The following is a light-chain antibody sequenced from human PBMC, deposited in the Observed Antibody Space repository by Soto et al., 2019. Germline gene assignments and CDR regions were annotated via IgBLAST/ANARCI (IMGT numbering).Light chain of an antibody. V-gene: IGKV3D-20*02. J-gene: IGKJ5*01. CDR2: GAS. Sequence: EIVLTQSPGTLSLSLGERATLSCRASQSVSSSYLVWYQQKPGQAPRLLIYGASSRATGIPDRFSGSGSGTDFTLTISSLEPEDFAVYYCQQRSNFITFGQGTRLEIK. CDR1: QSVSSSY. CDR3: QQRSNFIT.